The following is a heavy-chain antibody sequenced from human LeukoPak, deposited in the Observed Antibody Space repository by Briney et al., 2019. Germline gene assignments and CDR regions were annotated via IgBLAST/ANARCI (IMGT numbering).Heavy chain of an antibody. D-gene: IGHD2-21*02. CDR2: IKSKTDGGTT. Sequence: GGSLRLSCVASGFPFSSYAMSWVRQAPGKGLEWVGRIKSKTDGGTTDYAAPVKGRFTISRDDSKNTLYLQMNSLKTEDTAVYYCTGCGGDCYSGFDYWGQGTLVTVSS. CDR3: TGCGGDCYSGFDY. J-gene: IGHJ4*02. V-gene: IGHV3-15*01. CDR1: GFPFSSYA.